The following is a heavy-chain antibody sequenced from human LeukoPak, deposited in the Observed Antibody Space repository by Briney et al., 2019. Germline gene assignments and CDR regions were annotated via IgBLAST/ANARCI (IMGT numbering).Heavy chain of an antibody. D-gene: IGHD1-14*01. J-gene: IGHJ5*02. CDR2: IIPIFGTA. CDR3: ARETIQGLGWFDP. CDR1: GGTFSSYT. Sequence: SVKVSCKASGGTFSSYTISWVRQAPGQGLEWMGGIIPIFGTANYAQKFQGRVTITADESTSTAYMELSSLRSEDTAVYYCARETIQGLGWFDPWGQGTLVTVSS. V-gene: IGHV1-69*13.